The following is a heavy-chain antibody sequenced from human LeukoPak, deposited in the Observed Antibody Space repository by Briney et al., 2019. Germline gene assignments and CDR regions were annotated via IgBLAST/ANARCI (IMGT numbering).Heavy chain of an antibody. V-gene: IGHV1-46*01. D-gene: IGHD3-22*01. CDR1: GYTFTSYY. J-gene: IGHJ6*02. Sequence: ASVKVSCKASGYTFTSYYMHWVRHAPGQGLEWMGIINPSGGSTSYAQKFQGRVTMTRDTSTSTAYMELSSLRSEDTAVYYCARAGRYDSSGYYYYYYGMDVWGQGTTVTVSS. CDR2: INPSGGST. CDR3: ARAGRYDSSGYYYYYYGMDV.